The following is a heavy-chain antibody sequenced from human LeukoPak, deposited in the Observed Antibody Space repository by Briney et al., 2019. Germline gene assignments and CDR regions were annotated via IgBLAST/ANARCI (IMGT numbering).Heavy chain of an antibody. CDR1: GGTFSSYA. CDR2: IIPIFGTA. D-gene: IGHD2-15*01. CDR3: AREGRWVVAATPYYFDY. J-gene: IGHJ4*02. V-gene: IGHV1-69*13. Sequence: GASVKVSCKASGGTFSSYAISWVRQAPGQGLEWMGGIIPIFGTANYAQKFQGRVTITADESTSTAYMELSSLRSEDTAVYYCAREGRWVVAATPYYFDYWGQGTLVTVSS.